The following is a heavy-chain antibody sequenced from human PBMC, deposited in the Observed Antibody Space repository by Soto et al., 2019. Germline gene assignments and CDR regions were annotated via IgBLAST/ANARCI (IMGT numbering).Heavy chain of an antibody. V-gene: IGHV4-59*08. D-gene: IGHD4-17*01. CDR1: GGSIISYY. J-gene: IGHJ4*02. Sequence: PSETLSRTFTDSGGSIISYYWSWFRQPPGKGLEWIGYIYYSVSTNYNPSLKSRVTISVDTSKNQFSLKLSSVTAADTAVYYCARHETLHGDYDYSGQGTLVTVS. CDR2: IYYSVST. CDR3: ARHETLHGDYDY.